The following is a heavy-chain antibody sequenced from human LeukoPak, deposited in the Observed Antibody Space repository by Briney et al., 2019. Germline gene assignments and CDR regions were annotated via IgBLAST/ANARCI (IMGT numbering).Heavy chain of an antibody. CDR2: IRYDGSAK. CDR1: GFSFRELG. D-gene: IGHD3-3*01. V-gene: IGHV3-30*02. Sequence: GGSLRLSCAASGFSFRELGMYWVRQAPGKGLEWVAFIRYDGSAKFYSESVKGRFAISRDNSKNTLSLQMGSLRADDTALYYCATWAATLLGTDHWGQGTLVTVSS. J-gene: IGHJ5*02. CDR3: ATWAATLLGTDH.